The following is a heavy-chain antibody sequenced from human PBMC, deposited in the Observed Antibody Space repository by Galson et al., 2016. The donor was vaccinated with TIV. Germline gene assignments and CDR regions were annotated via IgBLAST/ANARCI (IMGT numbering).Heavy chain of an antibody. D-gene: IGHD4-17*01. V-gene: IGHV4-4*08. CDR2: ISSSWFS. J-gene: IGHJ4*02. CDR3: ANDYGAGYFDH. CDR1: GDSISSSY. Sequence: ETLSLTCNVSGDSISSSYWSWIRQPPGKGLEWIGFISSSWFSNYNPTLKSRVTMSVGASKKQISLRLSSVTAADSAVYFCANDYGAGYFDHWGQGAVVTVSS.